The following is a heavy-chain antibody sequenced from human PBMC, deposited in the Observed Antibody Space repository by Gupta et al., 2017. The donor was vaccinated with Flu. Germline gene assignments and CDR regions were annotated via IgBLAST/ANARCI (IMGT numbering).Heavy chain of an antibody. J-gene: IGHJ6*03. CDR1: GFPFRRYG. Sequence: QMQLVESGGGVVQFGTSLRPPRAASGFPFRRYGMHWVRQAHGKGLEWVADIASDGSHKDYADSVRGRFTISRDNSKNTLSLEMDSLRVEDTAVYYCAKDGPWTASCPYYCYYMDVWGKGTTVTVSS. CDR2: IASDGSHK. D-gene: IGHD2-2*01. CDR3: AKDGPWTASCPYYCYYMDV. V-gene: IGHV3-30*18.